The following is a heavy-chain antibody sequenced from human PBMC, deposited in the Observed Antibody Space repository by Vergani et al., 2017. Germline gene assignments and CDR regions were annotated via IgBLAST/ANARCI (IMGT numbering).Heavy chain of an antibody. J-gene: IGHJ4*02. V-gene: IGHV4-39*01. D-gene: IGHD2-2*01. Sequence: QLQLQESGPGLVKPSETLSLTCTVSGGSISSSSYYWGWIRRPPGKGLEWIGSIYYSGSTYYNPSLKSRVTISVDTSKNQFSLKLSSVTAADTAVYYCARRPPAAFFDYWGQGTLVTVSS. CDR1: GGSISSSSYY. CDR2: IYYSGST. CDR3: ARRPPAAFFDY.